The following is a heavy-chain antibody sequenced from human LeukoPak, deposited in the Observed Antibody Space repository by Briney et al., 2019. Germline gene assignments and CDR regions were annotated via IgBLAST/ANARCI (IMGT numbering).Heavy chain of an antibody. CDR1: GYTFTSYG. CDR3: ARVAGLRYFDWVDY. Sequence: ASVKVSCKASGYTFTSYGFSWVRQAPGHGLEWMGWISTYNGNTNYAQKLQGRVTMTTDTSTSTAYMELRSLRYDDTAVYYCARVAGLRYFDWVDYWGQGTPVTVSS. J-gene: IGHJ4*02. D-gene: IGHD3-9*01. CDR2: ISTYNGNT. V-gene: IGHV1-18*04.